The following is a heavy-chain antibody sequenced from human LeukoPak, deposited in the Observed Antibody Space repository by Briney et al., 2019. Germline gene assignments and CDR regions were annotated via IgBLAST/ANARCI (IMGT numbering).Heavy chain of an antibody. V-gene: IGHV3-21*01. J-gene: IGHJ4*02. Sequence: PGGSLRLSCAASGFTFSSYIMNWVRQAPGKGLEWVSSISSSSSYIYYADSVKGRFTISRDNAKNSLYLQMNSLRAEDTAVYYCARRVRSWYSDYWGQGTLVTVSS. CDR3: ARRVRSWYSDY. CDR1: GFTFSSYI. D-gene: IGHD6-13*01. CDR2: ISSSSSYI.